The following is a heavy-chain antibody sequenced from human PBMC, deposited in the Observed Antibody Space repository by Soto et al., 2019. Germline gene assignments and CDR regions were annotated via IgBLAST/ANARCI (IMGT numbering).Heavy chain of an antibody. CDR1: GFIFNNAW. Sequence: EVQLVESGGGLVKPGGSLRLSCVASGFIFNNAWMSWVRQAPGKGLEWVGRIKSKNDGGTTDYAAPVKXRFTXSRXXXXXXXXXQXNNLKSEDTAVYYCTTGPAFISAGGWGLGTMXSVSS. V-gene: IGHV3-15*01. CDR3: TTGPAFISAGG. J-gene: IGHJ3*01. CDR2: IKSKNDGGTT. D-gene: IGHD6-6*01.